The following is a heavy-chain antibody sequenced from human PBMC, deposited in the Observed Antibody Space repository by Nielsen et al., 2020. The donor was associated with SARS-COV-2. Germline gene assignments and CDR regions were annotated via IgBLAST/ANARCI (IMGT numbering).Heavy chain of an antibody. CDR2: IYNSGIT. CDR1: GGSINYYY. Sequence: SETLSLTCTVSGGSINYYYWTWIRQSPGKGLEWIGYIYNSGITNYNPSLKSRVTISVDTSKTQFSLTLSSLTAADTAVYYCARVVDTAMALIDYWGQGTLVTVSS. V-gene: IGHV4-59*01. CDR3: ARVVDTAMALIDY. D-gene: IGHD5-18*01. J-gene: IGHJ4*02.